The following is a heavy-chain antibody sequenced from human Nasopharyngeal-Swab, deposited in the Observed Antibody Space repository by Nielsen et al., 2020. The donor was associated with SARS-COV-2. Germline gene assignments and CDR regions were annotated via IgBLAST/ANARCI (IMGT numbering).Heavy chain of an antibody. CDR3: ASVYAVRIGDEYFQD. D-gene: IGHD2/OR15-2a*01. J-gene: IGHJ1*01. V-gene: IGHV4-30-4*01. Sequence: SETLSLTCTVSGGSISSGDYYWSWIRQPPGKGLEWIGYIYYSGSTYYNPSLKSRVTISVDTSKNQFSLKLSSVTAADTAVYYCASVYAVRIGDEYFQDWGQGTLVTVSS. CDR2: IYYSGST. CDR1: GGSISSGDYY.